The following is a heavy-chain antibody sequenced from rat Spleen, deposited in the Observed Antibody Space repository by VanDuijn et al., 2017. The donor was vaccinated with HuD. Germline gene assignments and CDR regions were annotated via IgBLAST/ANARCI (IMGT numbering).Heavy chain of an antibody. Sequence: EVQLVESGGDLAQPGRSLKLSCAASGFTYSNYVMAWFSSAPTKGLEWVASITYDGSSTYYGASVKGRFTISRDNAKSTLYLQMNSLRSEDTATYYCARVDYPGIAHYFDYWGQGVIVTVSS. D-gene: IGHD1-4*01. V-gene: IGHV5-22*01. CDR1: GFTYSNYV. J-gene: IGHJ2*01. CDR3: ARVDYPGIAHYFDY. CDR2: ITYDGSST.